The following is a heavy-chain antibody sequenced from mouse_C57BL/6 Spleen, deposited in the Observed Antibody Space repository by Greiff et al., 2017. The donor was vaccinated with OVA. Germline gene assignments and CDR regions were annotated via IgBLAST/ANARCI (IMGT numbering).Heavy chain of an antibody. CDR1: GFTFSSYA. V-gene: IGHV5-4*03. D-gene: IGHD1-1*01. Sequence: EVKLVESGGGLVKPGGSLKLSCAASGFTFSSYAMSWVRQTPEKRLEWVATISDGGSYTYNPDNVKGRFTISRDNAKNNLYLQMSHLKSEDTAMYYCARTTTVVASYYFDYWGQGTTLTVSS. J-gene: IGHJ2*01. CDR3: ARTTTVVASYYFDY. CDR2: ISDGGSYT.